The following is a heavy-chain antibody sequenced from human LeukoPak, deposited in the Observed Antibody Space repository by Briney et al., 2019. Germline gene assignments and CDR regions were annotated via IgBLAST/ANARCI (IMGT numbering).Heavy chain of an antibody. D-gene: IGHD4-17*01. V-gene: IGHV4-39*07. J-gene: IGHJ5*02. CDR1: GGSISSNSYY. Sequence: SETLSLTCTVSGGSISSNSYYWGWIRQPPGKGLEWIGSIYYSGSTNYNPSLKTRVTMSVDTSKNQFSLKLSSVTAADTAVYYCARGPLTMTRGFDPWGQGTLVTVSS. CDR2: IYYSGST. CDR3: ARGPLTMTRGFDP.